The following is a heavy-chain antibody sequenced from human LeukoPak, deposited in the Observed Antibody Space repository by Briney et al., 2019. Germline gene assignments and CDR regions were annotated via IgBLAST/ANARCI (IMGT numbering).Heavy chain of an antibody. CDR1: GRSINNYY. V-gene: IGHV4-59*01. CDR3: ARDSRDYGSGSYWDV. CDR2: ITGSIYFSGST. Sequence: SETLSLTCTVFGRSINNYYWNWIRQPPGKGLEGIGYITGSIYFSGSTKYDPSLESRVTMSVDTSKNQFSLTLSSVTAADTAVYYCARDSRDYGSGSYWDVWGQGTTVTVSS. J-gene: IGHJ6*02. D-gene: IGHD3-10*01.